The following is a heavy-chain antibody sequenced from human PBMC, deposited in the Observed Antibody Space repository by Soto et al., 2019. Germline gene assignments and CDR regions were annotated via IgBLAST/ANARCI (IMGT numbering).Heavy chain of an antibody. CDR3: ARDEVGHYSGWLDP. V-gene: IGHV1-3*01. CDR2: INVGDGDT. Sequence: QVKLVQSGPEVKKPGASVKISCMTSGYTFTKYALHWVRQAPGQRLEWMGWINVGDGDTKYSQKLQGRLTITRDTSASTAYMDLSSLTSEDTAVYYCARDEVGHYSGWLDPWGQGTLVTVSS. J-gene: IGHJ5*02. CDR1: GYTFTKYA. D-gene: IGHD1-26*01.